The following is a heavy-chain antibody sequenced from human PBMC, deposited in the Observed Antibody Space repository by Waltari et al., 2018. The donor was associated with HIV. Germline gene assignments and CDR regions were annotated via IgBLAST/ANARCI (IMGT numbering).Heavy chain of an antibody. Sequence: QVQLQQWGAGLLKPSETLSLTCAVYGGSFSGYYWSWIRQPPGKGLEWIGEINHSGSTNYNPALKIRVTISVDTSKNQFSLKLSSVAAADTAVYYCARGLLKIAVAGTGWCDPWGQGTLVTVSS. CDR3: ARGLLKIAVAGTGWCDP. V-gene: IGHV4-34*01. CDR2: INHSGST. J-gene: IGHJ5*02. D-gene: IGHD6-19*01. CDR1: GGSFSGYY.